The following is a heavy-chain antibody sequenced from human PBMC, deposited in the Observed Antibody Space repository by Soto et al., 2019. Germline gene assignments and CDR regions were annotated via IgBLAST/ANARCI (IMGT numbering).Heavy chain of an antibody. J-gene: IGHJ6*02. CDR3: ARDTRGTRGFDEMDI. CDR1: GYTFTSYG. D-gene: IGHD2-2*01. Sequence: ASVKVSCKASGYTFTSYGISWVRQAPGQGLEWMGCINPKNGDTHYAQRFQGRVTMTRDTSLNLVHMDLSGLRSDDAAVYYCARDTRGTRGFDEMDIWGQGTSVTVSS. CDR2: INPKNGDT. V-gene: IGHV1-2*02.